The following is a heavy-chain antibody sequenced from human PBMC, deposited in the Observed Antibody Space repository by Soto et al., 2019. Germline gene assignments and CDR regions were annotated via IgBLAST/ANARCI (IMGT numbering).Heavy chain of an antibody. V-gene: IGHV3-23*01. CDR3: AKDQLQWLVQGVDFDY. CDR2: IGTTGNSR. Sequence: EVQLLESGGGLVQPGGSLGPPGQASDSPFASIALAWVPQAPGKGLEWVSSIGTTGNSRYYADSVKGRFTISRDNSKNTLYLQMNTLRAEDTAVYFCAKDQLQWLVQGVDFDYWGQGTLVTVSS. CDR1: DSPFASIA. D-gene: IGHD6-19*01. J-gene: IGHJ4*02.